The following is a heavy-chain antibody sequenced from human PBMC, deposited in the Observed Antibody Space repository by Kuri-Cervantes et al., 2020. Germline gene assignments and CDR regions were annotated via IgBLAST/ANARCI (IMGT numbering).Heavy chain of an antibody. Sequence: GESLKISCAASGFTFSSYSMNWVRQAPGKGLEWVSSISSSSSYIYYADSVKGRFTISRDNAKNSLYLQMNSLRAEDTAVYYCTTGKAYCGGDCYSDAFDIWGQGTMVTVSS. D-gene: IGHD2-21*02. CDR2: ISSSSSYI. J-gene: IGHJ3*02. CDR1: GFTFSSYS. V-gene: IGHV3-21*01. CDR3: TTGKAYCGGDCYSDAFDI.